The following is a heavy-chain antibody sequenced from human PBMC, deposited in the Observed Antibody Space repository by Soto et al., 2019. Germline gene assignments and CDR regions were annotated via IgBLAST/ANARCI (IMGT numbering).Heavy chain of an antibody. V-gene: IGHV3-48*04. D-gene: IGHD6-25*01. CDR3: ASYPGIAAAGMDY. CDR2: ISSSSSRI. CDR1: GFSFNTYA. Sequence: EVQLVESGGGLIQPGGSLRLSCAASGFSFNTYAMNWVRQAPGKGLEWISYISSSSSRIYYADSVKGRFTLSRDNAKNSRDLQMNSLRSEDPAVYYCASYPGIAAAGMDYWGQGTLVTVSS. J-gene: IGHJ4*02.